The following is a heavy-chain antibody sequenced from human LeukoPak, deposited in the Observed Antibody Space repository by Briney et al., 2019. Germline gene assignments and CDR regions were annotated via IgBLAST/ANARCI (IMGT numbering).Heavy chain of an antibody. J-gene: IGHJ4*02. V-gene: IGHV3-7*01. CDR3: ARLISVTFDN. D-gene: IGHD4-11*01. CDR1: GFSFSNYW. Sequence: GGSLRLSCAASGFSFSNYWMSWVRQAPGKGLGWVANIKQDGSEKDYVDSVKGRFTISRDNAKNSLYLQMNSLRAEDTAVYYCARLISVTFDNWGQGTLVTVSS. CDR2: IKQDGSEK.